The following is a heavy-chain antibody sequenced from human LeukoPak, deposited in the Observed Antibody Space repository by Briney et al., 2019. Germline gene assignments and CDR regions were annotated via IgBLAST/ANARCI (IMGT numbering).Heavy chain of an antibody. CDR1: DGSISSYY. D-gene: IGHD3-22*01. CDR3: ARHGALYYDSSGYYRH. J-gene: IGHJ4*02. Sequence: PSETLSLTCTVSDGSISSYYWSWIRQPPGKGPEWIGYIYYSGSTNYNPSLKSRVTISVDTSKNQFSLKLSSVTAADTAVYYCARHGALYYDSSGYYRHWGQGTLITVSS. V-gene: IGHV4-59*08. CDR2: IYYSGST.